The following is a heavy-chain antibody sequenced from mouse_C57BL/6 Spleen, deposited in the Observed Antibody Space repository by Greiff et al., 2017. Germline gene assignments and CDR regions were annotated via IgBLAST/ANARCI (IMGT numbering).Heavy chain of an antibody. CDR1: GYTFTSYW. V-gene: IGHV1-64*01. Sequence: VQLQQPGAELVKPGASVKLSCKASGYTFTSYWMHWVKLRPRQGLEWIGMIHPNSGSTNYNEKFKSKATLPVDQSSSTAYMQLSSLTSADSAVYYGARSGWLLRVYAMDYWGQGTSATVSS. CDR3: ARSGWLLRVYAMDY. D-gene: IGHD2-3*01. CDR2: IHPNSGST. J-gene: IGHJ4*01.